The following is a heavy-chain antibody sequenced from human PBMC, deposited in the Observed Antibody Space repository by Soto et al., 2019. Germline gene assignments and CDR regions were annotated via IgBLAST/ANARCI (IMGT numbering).Heavy chain of an antibody. CDR1: GYTFTSYY. CDR2: INPSGGST. D-gene: IGHD2-2*01. CDR3: ARGGCSSTSCYASDY. J-gene: IGHJ4*02. V-gene: IGHV1-46*03. Sequence: QVQLVQSGAEVKKPGASVKVSCKASGYTFTSYYMHWERQAPGQGLEWMGIINPSGGSTSYAQKFQGRVTMTRETSTSTVYMELSSLRSEDTAVYYCARGGCSSTSCYASDYCVQGTLVTVSS.